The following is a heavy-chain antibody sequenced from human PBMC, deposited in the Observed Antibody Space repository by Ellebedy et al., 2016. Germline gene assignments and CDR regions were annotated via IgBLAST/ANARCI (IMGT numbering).Heavy chain of an antibody. J-gene: IGHJ4*02. D-gene: IGHD1-26*01. CDR2: IWYDGTNK. V-gene: IGHV3-33*01. Sequence: GGSLRLSCAASGFSFRSYGMHWVRQAPGKGLEWVAIIWYDGTNKYYADSVQGRFTISRDNLENEVYLQMDSLRAEDTAVHYCARDRRMGDNTRGPIDYWGQGTLVTVSS. CDR3: ARDRRMGDNTRGPIDY. CDR1: GFSFRSYG.